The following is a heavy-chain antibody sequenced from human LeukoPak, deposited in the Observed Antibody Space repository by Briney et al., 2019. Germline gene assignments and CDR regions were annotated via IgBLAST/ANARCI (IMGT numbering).Heavy chain of an antibody. D-gene: IGHD1-26*01. CDR3: EVSIGACPLPDY. CDR2: INPNSGGT. CDR1: GYTFTAYY. V-gene: IGHV1-2*02. Sequence: GASVKVSCKASGYTFTAYYMHCARQAPGQGLEWMACINPNSGGTNYAQMFQGRVTMTRDTSISTAYMEVSRLRSYYTAVYYCEVSIGACPLPDYWGQGTLVSVSS. J-gene: IGHJ4*02.